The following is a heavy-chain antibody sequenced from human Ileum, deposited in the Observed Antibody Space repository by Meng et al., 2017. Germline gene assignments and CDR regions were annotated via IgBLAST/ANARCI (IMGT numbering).Heavy chain of an antibody. D-gene: IGHD2-15*01. CDR1: GLTLSDLW. CDR3: AGDCCSDSRWDH. CDR2: IKQEGSET. J-gene: IGHJ4*02. V-gene: IGHV3-7*01. Sequence: GESLKISCEVSGLTLSDLWMTWVRQAPGKGLEWVATIKQEGSETYYVDSVKGRFIISRDNGKNSLYLQMDSLRVEDTAVYYCAGDCCSDSRWDHWGQGTLVTVSS.